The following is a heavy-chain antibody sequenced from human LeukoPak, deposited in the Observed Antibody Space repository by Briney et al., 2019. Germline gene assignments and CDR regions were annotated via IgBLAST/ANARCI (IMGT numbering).Heavy chain of an antibody. CDR1: GGSFSAYY. V-gene: IGHV4-34*01. CDR2: IHRSGNT. D-gene: IGHD4-23*01. J-gene: IGHJ6*03. Sequence: PSETLSLTCAGYGGSFSAYYWSWIRQPPGKGLEWIGEIHRSGNTNYNPSLKSRVTISVDTSKNQFSLELTSVTVADTALYYCARGGGFLGASRYYYYMDVWDKGTTVTVSS. CDR3: ARGGGFLGASRYYYYMDV.